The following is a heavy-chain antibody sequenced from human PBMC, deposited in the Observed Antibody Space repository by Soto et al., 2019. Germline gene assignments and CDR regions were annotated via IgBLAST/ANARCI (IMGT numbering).Heavy chain of an antibody. J-gene: IGHJ6*03. CDR1: GDSVSSNSAA. D-gene: IGHD1-7*01. Sequence: QVQLQESGPGLVKPSQTLSLTCAISGDSVSSNSAAWNWIRQSPSRGLEWLGRTYYRSRWYNEYAAPVRSRIPVNADTSKNQSSLQLTSVTPEDTAVYYCAGTTSYQWYYMDVWGKGTTVTVSS. CDR2: TYYRSRWYN. CDR3: AGTTSYQWYYMDV. V-gene: IGHV6-1*01.